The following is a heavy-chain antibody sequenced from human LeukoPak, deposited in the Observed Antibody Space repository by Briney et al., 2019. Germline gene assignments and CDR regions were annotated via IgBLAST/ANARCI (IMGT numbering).Heavy chain of an antibody. CDR3: AKDRRGCTSTSCYYRFDY. D-gene: IGHD2-2*01. CDR1: GFTFSSYA. V-gene: IGHV3-23*01. J-gene: IGHJ4*02. CDR2: ISGSGGST. Sequence: GGSLRLSCAASGFTFSSYAMSWVRQAPGKGLEWASGISGSGGSTHYADSVKGRFTISRDNSKNTLYLQMNSLRAEDTAVYYCAKDRRGCTSTSCYYRFDYWGQGTLVTVSS.